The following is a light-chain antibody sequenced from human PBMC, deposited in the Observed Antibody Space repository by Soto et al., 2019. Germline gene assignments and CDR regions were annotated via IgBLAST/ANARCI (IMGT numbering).Light chain of an antibody. CDR2: GES. J-gene: IGKJ1*01. V-gene: IGKV3-20*01. CDR1: QSVSSGF. Sequence: IGLTQSPGTLYLAPGERATLSCRAIQSVSSGFLAWYQQKPGQAPRLLIYGESSRATGIPDRFSGSGSGTAFNLTISRLAPEDFAVYSCQQYGSYPRTFGQGTRVEIK. CDR3: QQYGSYPRT.